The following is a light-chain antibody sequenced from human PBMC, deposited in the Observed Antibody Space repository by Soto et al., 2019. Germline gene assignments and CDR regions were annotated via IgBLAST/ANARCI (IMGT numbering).Light chain of an antibody. V-gene: IGKV1-16*01. CDR2: AAS. J-gene: IGKJ1*01. CDR3: QHYNSYSEA. CDR1: QDIAAY. Sequence: DIQVTQSPSSVSASVGDIVTITFRASQDIAAYLAWYQHKPGRAPKLLIYAASSLQSGVPSRFSGSGSGTEFTLTISSLQPDDFATYYCQHYNSYSEAFGQGTKVDIK.